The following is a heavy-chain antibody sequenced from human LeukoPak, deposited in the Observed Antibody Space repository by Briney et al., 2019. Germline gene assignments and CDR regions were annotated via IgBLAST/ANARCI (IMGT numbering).Heavy chain of an antibody. Sequence: HGESLKISCKGSGYNFTTYWIGWVRQMSGKGLEWMGIIYPGDSDTRYSPSLQGQVTISADKSISTAYLQWNSLKASDTAMYYCVRPKTGGSDGGYFDYWGQGTQVTVSS. CDR2: IYPGDSDT. CDR1: GYNFTTYW. J-gene: IGHJ4*02. D-gene: IGHD2-15*01. V-gene: IGHV5-51*01. CDR3: VRPKTGGSDGGYFDY.